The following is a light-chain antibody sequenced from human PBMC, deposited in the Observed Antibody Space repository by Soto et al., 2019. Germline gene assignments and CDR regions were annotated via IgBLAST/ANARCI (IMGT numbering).Light chain of an antibody. CDR1: KLGNKY. CDR3: QAGDSSTVV. J-gene: IGLJ2*01. CDR2: QDS. V-gene: IGLV3-1*01. Sequence: SYELAQPPSVSVSPGQTATITCFGAKLGNKYACCYQQKPGQSPVLVMYQDSKRPSGIPERFSGSSSGNPATLTISGTQAMDEADYYCQAGDSSTVVFGGGTKLTVL.